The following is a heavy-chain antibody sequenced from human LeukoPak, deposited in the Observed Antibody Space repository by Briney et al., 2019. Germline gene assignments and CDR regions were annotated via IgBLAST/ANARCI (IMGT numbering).Heavy chain of an antibody. V-gene: IGHV3-21*01. D-gene: IGHD3-22*01. J-gene: IGHJ4*02. CDR1: GITFSAYT. Sequence: GGSLRLSCAASGITFSAYTMNWVRQAPGKGLEWVSSISGSGSYIFYADSVKGRFTISRDNAKNSLYLQMNSLRAEDTAVYYCASDRSLIASLYYFDNWGPGTLVTVSS. CDR2: ISGSGSYI. CDR3: ASDRSLIASLYYFDN.